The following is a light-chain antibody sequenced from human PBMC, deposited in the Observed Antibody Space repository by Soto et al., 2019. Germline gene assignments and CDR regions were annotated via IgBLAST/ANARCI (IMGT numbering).Light chain of an antibody. CDR3: LQYNNWPLT. CDR2: GAS. CDR1: QSVSSN. J-gene: IGKJ4*01. Sequence: EIVMTQSPANLSVSPGERATLSCRASQSVSSNLAWYQQRPGQAPRLLIYGASTRATGIPARYSVSGSGTDFTLTISSLQSEDFAIYYFLQYNNWPLTFGGGTKVEIK. V-gene: IGKV3-15*01.